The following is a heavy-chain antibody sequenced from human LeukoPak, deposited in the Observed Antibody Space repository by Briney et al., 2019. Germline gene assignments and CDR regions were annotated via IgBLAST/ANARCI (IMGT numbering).Heavy chain of an antibody. CDR3: ARDRSRNTMGAPYLDY. D-gene: IGHD3-10*01. CDR1: GFTFSSYG. J-gene: IGHJ4*02. Sequence: GRSLRLSCAASGFTFSSYGMHWVRQAPGKGLEWVAVIWYDGSNKYYADSVKGRFTISRDNSKNTLYLQMNSLRAEDTAVYYCARDRSRNTMGAPYLDYWGRGTLVTVSS. CDR2: IWYDGSNK. V-gene: IGHV3-33*01.